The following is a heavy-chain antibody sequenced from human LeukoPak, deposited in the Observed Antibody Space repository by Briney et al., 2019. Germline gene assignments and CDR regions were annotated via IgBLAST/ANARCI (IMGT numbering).Heavy chain of an antibody. D-gene: IGHD3-22*01. CDR2: ISSSSTYI. J-gene: IGHJ6*03. CDR3: ARELKQFYDSSGMDV. CDR1: GFTFSSYS. V-gene: IGHV3-21*01. Sequence: GGSLRLSCAASGFTFSSYSMNWVRQAPGKGLEWVSSISSSSTYIYYAGSVKGRFTISRDNAKNSLYLQMNSLRAEDTAVYYCARELKQFYDSSGMDVWGKGTTVTVSS.